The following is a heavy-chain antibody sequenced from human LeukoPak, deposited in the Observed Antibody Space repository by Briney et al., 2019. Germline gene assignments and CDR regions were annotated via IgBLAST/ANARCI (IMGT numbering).Heavy chain of an antibody. V-gene: IGHV3-23*01. CDR2: INKNGGET. Sequence: GESLRLSCAASGFTFSSYAMSWGRQAPGKGLEWVSTINKNGGETYYADSVKGRFTISRDNSRNTLYLQVNSLRAEDTAVYYCAKDHDHENQWFDPWGQGTQVTVSS. CDR3: AKDHDHENQWFDP. J-gene: IGHJ5*02. CDR1: GFTFSSYA. D-gene: IGHD2/OR15-2a*01.